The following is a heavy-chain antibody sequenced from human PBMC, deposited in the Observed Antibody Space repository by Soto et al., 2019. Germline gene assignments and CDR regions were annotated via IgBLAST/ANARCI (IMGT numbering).Heavy chain of an antibody. D-gene: IGHD1-26*01. V-gene: IGHV1-58*01. CDR2: IVVGSGDT. CDR3: AADVGYL. CDR1: GYTFTNSA. Sequence: QMQLVQSGPEVKKPGTSVKVSCKGSGYTFTNSAVQWVRQARGQRLEWMGWIVVGSGDTKYAQKVQERVTFTRDVSTSTAYMELSSLKSEDTAVYYWAADVGYLWGQGTLVTVSS. J-gene: IGHJ5*02.